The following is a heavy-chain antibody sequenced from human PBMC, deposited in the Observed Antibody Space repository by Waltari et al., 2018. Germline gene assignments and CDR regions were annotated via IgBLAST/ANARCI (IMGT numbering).Heavy chain of an antibody. D-gene: IGHD5-12*01. J-gene: IGHJ4*02. Sequence: QVQLQESGPGLVKPSETLSLTCAVSGYSISSGYSWGWIRQPPGKGLEWIGSIYHIGSTYYNPSLKSRVTISVDTSKNQFSLKLSSVTAADTAVYYCARRGYSGYAIFDYWGQGTLVTVSS. CDR2: IYHIGST. CDR3: ARRGYSGYAIFDY. CDR1: GYSISSGYS. V-gene: IGHV4-38-2*01.